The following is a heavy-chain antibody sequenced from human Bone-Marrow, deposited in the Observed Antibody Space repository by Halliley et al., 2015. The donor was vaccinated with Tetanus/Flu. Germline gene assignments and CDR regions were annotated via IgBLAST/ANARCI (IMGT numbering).Heavy chain of an antibody. J-gene: IGHJ5*02. D-gene: IGHD3-22*01. V-gene: IGHV4-30-4*01. CDR2: IYYGGSP. Sequence: GYIYYGGSPFYNPSLKSRSTISIDKSKNQFSLRVNSVPAADTAVYYCVRGRDGHYYDPSGLDLWGQGTLVTVSS. CDR3: VRGRDGHYYDPSGLDL.